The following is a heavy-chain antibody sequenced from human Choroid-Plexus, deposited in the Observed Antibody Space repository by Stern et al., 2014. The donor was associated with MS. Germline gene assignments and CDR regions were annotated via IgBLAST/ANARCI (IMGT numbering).Heavy chain of an antibody. CDR1: GFTFGSCV. CDR3: AKDRQYLTYFFDH. CDR2: VSYDGSNK. V-gene: IGHV3-30*18. Sequence: VQLVQSGGGVVQPGRPLRLSCVASGFTFGSCVMHWVRQAPGKGLEWVAGVSYDGSNKYYADSVKGRFTISRDNSQNTLYMQMSSLRTEDTAVYYCAKDRQYLTYFFDHWGQGSLVTVSS. J-gene: IGHJ5*02. D-gene: IGHD2/OR15-2a*01.